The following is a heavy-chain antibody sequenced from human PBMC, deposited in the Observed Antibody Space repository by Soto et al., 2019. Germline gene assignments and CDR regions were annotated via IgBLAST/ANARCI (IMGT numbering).Heavy chain of an antibody. CDR2: ISYDGSNK. V-gene: IGHV3-30*18. CDR3: AKDINYYGSGNDAFDI. D-gene: IGHD3-10*01. Sequence: VQLVESGGGVVQPGRSLRLSCAASGFTFSSYGMHWVRQAPGKGLEWVAVISYDGSNKYYADSVKGRFTISRDNSKNTLYLQMNSLRAEDTAVYYCAKDINYYGSGNDAFDIWGQGTMVTVSS. J-gene: IGHJ3*02. CDR1: GFTFSSYG.